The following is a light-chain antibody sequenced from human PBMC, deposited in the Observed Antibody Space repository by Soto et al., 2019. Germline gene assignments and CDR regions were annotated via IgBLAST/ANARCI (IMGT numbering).Light chain of an antibody. J-gene: IGLJ2*01. CDR2: DVS. Sequence: QSVLTQPDSVSGSPGQSITISCTGTSSDVGGYNYVSWYQQHPGKAPKLMIYDVSNRPSGVSNRFSGSKSGNTASLTISGLQAEDEADYYCSSYTSSSRVFGGGTKLTVL. CDR1: SSDVGGYNY. V-gene: IGLV2-14*01. CDR3: SSYTSSSRV.